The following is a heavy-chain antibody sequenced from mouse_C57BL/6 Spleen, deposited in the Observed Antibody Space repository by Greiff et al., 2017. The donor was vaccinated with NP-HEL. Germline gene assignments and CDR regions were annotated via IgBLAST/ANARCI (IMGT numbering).Heavy chain of an antibody. CDR1: GYTFTSYW. Sequence: QVQLQQPGAELVMPGASVKLSCKASGYTFTSYWMHWVKQRPGQGLEWIGEIDPSDSYTNYNQKFKGKSTLTVDKSSSTAYMQLSSLTSEDSAVYYCESNWDGFAYWGQGTLVTVSA. V-gene: IGHV1-69*01. J-gene: IGHJ3*01. CDR3: ESNWDGFAY. D-gene: IGHD4-1*01. CDR2: IDPSDSYT.